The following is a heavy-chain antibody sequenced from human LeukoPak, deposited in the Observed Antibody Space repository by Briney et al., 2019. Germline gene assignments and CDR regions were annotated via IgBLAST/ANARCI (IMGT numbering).Heavy chain of an antibody. CDR1: GGSISSGGYY. D-gene: IGHD3-9*01. Sequence: SQTLSLTCTVSGGSISSGGYYWSWIRQHPGKGLGWIGYIYYSGSTYYNPSLKSRVTISVDTSKNQFSLKLSSVTAADTAVYYCARGPYDILTGSNWFDPWGQGTLVTVSS. V-gene: IGHV4-31*03. CDR2: IYYSGST. J-gene: IGHJ5*02. CDR3: ARGPYDILTGSNWFDP.